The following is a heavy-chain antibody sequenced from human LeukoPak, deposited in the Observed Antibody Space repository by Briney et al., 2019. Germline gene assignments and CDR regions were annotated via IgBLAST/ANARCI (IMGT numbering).Heavy chain of an antibody. D-gene: IGHD3-10*01. V-gene: IGHV4-59*01. J-gene: IGHJ4*02. CDR1: GFTFSSYG. CDR3: AGTMVRGVITSDY. CDR2: IYYSGST. Sequence: GSLRLSCAASGFTFSSYGMSWIRQPPGKGLEWIGYIYYSGSTKYNPSLTSRVTISVDTSKNQFSLKLTSVTAADTAVYYCAGTMVRGVITSDYWGQGTLVTVSS.